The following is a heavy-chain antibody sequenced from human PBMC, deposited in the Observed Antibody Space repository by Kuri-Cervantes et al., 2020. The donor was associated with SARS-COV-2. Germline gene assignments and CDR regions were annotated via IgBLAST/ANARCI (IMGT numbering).Heavy chain of an antibody. D-gene: IGHD3-16*01. V-gene: IGHV3-23*01. CDR3: AKALGSGIAPEAFDI. J-gene: IGHJ3*02. Sequence: GESLKISCAASGFSFSAYAMSWVRQAPGKGLQWVATVTETGTITHYADSVKGRFTISRDNSKNTLYLQMNSLRAEDTAVYYCAKALGSGIAPEAFDIWGQGTMVTVSS. CDR2: VTETGTIT. CDR1: GFSFSAYA.